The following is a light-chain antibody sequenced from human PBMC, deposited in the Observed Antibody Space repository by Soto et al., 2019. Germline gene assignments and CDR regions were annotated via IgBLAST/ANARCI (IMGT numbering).Light chain of an antibody. J-gene: IGKJ5*01. V-gene: IGKV3-15*01. CDR1: QGICDT. CDR2: DTS. Sequence: EVVMTQSPATLSVSQGEGVTLSCRASQGICDTLALYEHKPGHTPRLLIYDTSTRATDVPARFSGGGSETEFTLTISSLQSEDFAVYFCQQYNIWPLWTFGQGTLLEI. CDR3: QQYNIWPLWT.